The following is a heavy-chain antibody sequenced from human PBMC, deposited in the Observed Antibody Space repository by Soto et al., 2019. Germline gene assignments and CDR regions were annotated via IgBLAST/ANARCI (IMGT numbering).Heavy chain of an antibody. Sequence: APVKVSCKAFGYTFTSYDISWVRKTTGQGLEWMGWISAYNGNTSYAQKLQGRVTMTTDTSTSTAYMELRSLRSDDTAVYYCARGSLVAGTGFDYWGQGTLVTVSS. D-gene: IGHD6-19*01. V-gene: IGHV1-18*01. CDR3: ARGSLVAGTGFDY. CDR1: GYTFTSYD. CDR2: ISAYNGNT. J-gene: IGHJ4*02.